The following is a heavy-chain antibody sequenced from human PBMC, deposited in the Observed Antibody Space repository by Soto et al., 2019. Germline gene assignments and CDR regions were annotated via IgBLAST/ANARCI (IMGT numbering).Heavy chain of an antibody. CDR1: GYTFTGYF. V-gene: IGHV1-2*02. CDR3: AWEGGSTDWFDP. J-gene: IGHJ5*02. CDR2: INPNSGGT. Sequence: QVQLVQSGAEVKKPGASVKVSCKASGYTFTGYFLHWVRQAPGQGLEWMGWINPNSGGTTYAQKFQGRVTMTRDTYITTAYMELTRLTSDDTAVYYGAWEGGSTDWFDPWGQGTLVTVSS.